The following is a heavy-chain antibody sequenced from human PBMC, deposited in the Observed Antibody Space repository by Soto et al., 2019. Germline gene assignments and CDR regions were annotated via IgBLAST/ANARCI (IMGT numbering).Heavy chain of an antibody. J-gene: IGHJ4*02. Sequence: EVQLVESGGGLVQPGGSRRLSCAASGFTVSTKYISWVRQAPGKGLEWVSVIYSGGSTFYADSVRGRFTISRDNSKNTVNLQMNSLRAEDTAVYYCARDLWAADYWGQGTLVTVSS. CDR1: GFTVSTKY. V-gene: IGHV3-66*01. CDR2: IYSGGST. D-gene: IGHD3-16*01. CDR3: ARDLWAADY.